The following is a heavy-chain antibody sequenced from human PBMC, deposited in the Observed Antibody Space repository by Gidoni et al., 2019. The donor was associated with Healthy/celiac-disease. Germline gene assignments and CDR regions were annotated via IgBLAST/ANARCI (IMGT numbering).Heavy chain of an antibody. V-gene: IGHV4-39*01. CDR1: GGSISRSSYY. Sequence: QLQLQESGPGLVKPSETLSLTCTVSGGSISRSSYYWGWIRQPPGKGLEWIGSIYYSGSTYYNPSLKSRVTISVDTSKNQFSLKLSSVTAADTAVYYCARRSSSWYGLARRSFDIWGQGTMVTVSS. J-gene: IGHJ3*02. CDR3: ARRSSSWYGLARRSFDI. CDR2: IYYSGST. D-gene: IGHD6-13*01.